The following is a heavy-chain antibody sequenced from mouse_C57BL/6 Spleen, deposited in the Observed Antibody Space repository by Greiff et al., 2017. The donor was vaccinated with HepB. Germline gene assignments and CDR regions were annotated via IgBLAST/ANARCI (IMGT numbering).Heavy chain of an antibody. Sequence: VKLQESGAELVRPGASVTLSCKASGYTFTDYEMHWVKQTPVHGLEWIGAIDPETGGTAYNQKFKGKAILTADKSSSTAYMELRSLTSEDSAVYYCTSADGYYGYWGQGTTLTVSS. D-gene: IGHD2-3*01. V-gene: IGHV1-15*01. CDR2: IDPETGGT. CDR1: GYTFTDYE. CDR3: TSADGYYGY. J-gene: IGHJ2*01.